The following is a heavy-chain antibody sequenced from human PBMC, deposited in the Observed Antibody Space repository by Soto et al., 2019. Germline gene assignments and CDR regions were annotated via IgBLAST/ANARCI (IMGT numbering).Heavy chain of an antibody. D-gene: IGHD2-15*01. J-gene: IGHJ4*02. CDR3: AKGGWIDY. Sequence: EVQLLESGGGVVQPGGSLALSCAASGFTFATYAMSWVRQAPGKGLEWLSFIDKSGGSANYADSVKGRFTISRDNSKNTPYLQMNNLRADDTAIYYCAKGGWIDYCGQGTVVTVSS. CDR2: IDKSGGSA. CDR1: GFTFATYA. V-gene: IGHV3-23*01.